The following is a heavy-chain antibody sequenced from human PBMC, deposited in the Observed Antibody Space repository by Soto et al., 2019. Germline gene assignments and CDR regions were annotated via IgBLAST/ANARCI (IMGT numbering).Heavy chain of an antibody. CDR1: GFTFSSYA. CDR3: ARDSYYDFWSGYQLDY. D-gene: IGHD3-3*01. Sequence: GGSLRLSCAASGFTFSSYAMHWVRQAPGKGLEWVAVISYDGSNKYYADSVKGRFTISRDNSKNTLYLQMNSLRAEDTAVYYCARDSYYDFWSGYQLDYWGQGTLVTVSS. CDR2: ISYDGSNK. J-gene: IGHJ4*02. V-gene: IGHV3-30-3*01.